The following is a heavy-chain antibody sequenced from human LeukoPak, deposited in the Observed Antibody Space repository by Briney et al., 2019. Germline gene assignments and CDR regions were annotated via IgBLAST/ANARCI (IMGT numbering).Heavy chain of an antibody. D-gene: IGHD3-16*01. V-gene: IGHV1-69*13. Sequence: ASVKVSCKASGGTFSRYPISWARQAPGQGLEWMGGIIPFIGTPTYAPKFQGRLTITADESTSTAYIALSSLRAGDTAVYFCARSGRYPGGFHGVDVWGQGTTVTVSS. J-gene: IGHJ6*02. CDR2: IIPFIGTP. CDR1: GGTFSRYP. CDR3: ARSGRYPGGFHGVDV.